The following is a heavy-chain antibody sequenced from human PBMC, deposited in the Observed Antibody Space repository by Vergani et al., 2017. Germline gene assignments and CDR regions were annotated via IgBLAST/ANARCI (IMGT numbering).Heavy chain of an antibody. CDR1: GGSFSGYY. Sequence: QVQLQQWGAGLLKPSETLSLTCAVYGGSFSGYYWSWIRQPPGKGLEWIGEINHSGSTNYNPSLKSRVTISVDTSKNQFSLKLSSVTAADTAVYYCARGQNYDFWSGYNYYYMDVWGKGTTVTVSS. V-gene: IGHV4-34*01. J-gene: IGHJ6*03. CDR2: INHSGST. CDR3: ARGQNYDFWSGYNYYYMDV. D-gene: IGHD3-3*01.